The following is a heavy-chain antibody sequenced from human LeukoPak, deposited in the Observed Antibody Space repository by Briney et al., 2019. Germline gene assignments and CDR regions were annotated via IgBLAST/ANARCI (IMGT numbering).Heavy chain of an antibody. CDR2: IKQDGSEK. CDR3: ARDRESLDYVWGSYRFFDY. J-gene: IGHJ4*02. D-gene: IGHD3-16*02. Sequence: GGSLRLSCAASGFTFSSYWMSWVRQAPGKGLEWVANIKQDGSEKYYVDSVKGRFTISRDNVKNSLYLQMNSLRAEDTAVYYCARDRESLDYVWGSYRFFDYWGQGTLVTVSS. V-gene: IGHV3-7*03. CDR1: GFTFSSYW.